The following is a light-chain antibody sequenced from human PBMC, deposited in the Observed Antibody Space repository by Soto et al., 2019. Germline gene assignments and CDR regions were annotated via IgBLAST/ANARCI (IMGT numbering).Light chain of an antibody. V-gene: IGKV1-5*01. Sequence: DVQMTQSPSTLAASVGDRVTITCRASENIKNWLAWYQQTPGKAPKVLISDASRLETGVPSRLSGSGYGTDFTLTITSLQTDDFGTYHCQQYDVHPKTFGQGTKVEVK. J-gene: IGKJ1*01. CDR3: QQYDVHPKT. CDR1: ENIKNW. CDR2: DAS.